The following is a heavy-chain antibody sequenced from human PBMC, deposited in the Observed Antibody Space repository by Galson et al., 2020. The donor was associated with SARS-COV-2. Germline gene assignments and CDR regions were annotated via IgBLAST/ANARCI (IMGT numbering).Heavy chain of an antibody. CDR3: ARGGLFGELLVSFDY. J-gene: IGHJ4*02. CDR2: FSGSGGVT. CDR1: GFTFTNYA. Sequence: PGGSLRLSCAASGFTFTNYAMNWVRQAPGKGLEWVSVFSGSGGVTYYADSVKGRFTVSRDDSKNTLYLQMNSLRAEDTAVYFCARGGLFGELLVSFDYWGQGTLVTVSS. D-gene: IGHD3-10*01. V-gene: IGHV3-23*01.